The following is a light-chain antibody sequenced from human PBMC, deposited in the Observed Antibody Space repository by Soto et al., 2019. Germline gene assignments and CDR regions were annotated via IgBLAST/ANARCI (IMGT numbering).Light chain of an antibody. J-gene: IGKJ1*01. CDR1: QGIRTE. V-gene: IGKV1-6*01. Sequence: ATQMTQSPSSLYASVGDRVTITCRASQGIRTELGWYQQKPGKAPKLRIDGASTLQSGVPSRFSGSGSVTDFTLTISSLQSDDFATYYCLKDNSYPRTFGQGTKV. CDR2: GAS. CDR3: LKDNSYPRT.